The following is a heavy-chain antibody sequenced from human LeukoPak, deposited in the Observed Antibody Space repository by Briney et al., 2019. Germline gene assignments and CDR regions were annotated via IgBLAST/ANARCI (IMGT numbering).Heavy chain of an antibody. CDR3: VTVDIGRSYSFEY. V-gene: IGHV3-72*01. D-gene: IGHD3-9*01. J-gene: IGHJ4*02. CDR1: GFTFSDHF. Sequence: EGSLRLSCAASGFTFSDHFMDWVRQAPGKGLQWVGGARNKANSYTTAFAASVKGRFTNSRDDSKNSLFLRMNSLKTEDTAVYYCVTVDIGRSYSFEYWGQGTLVTVSS. CDR2: ARNKANSYTT.